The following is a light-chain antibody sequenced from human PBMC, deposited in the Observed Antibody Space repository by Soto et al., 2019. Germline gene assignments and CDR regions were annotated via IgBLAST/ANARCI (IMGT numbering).Light chain of an antibody. J-gene: IGLJ1*01. Sequence: QSALAQPASVSGSPGQSITISCTGTTSDIAGYNYVSWYQQHPGKAPKLLIYEVTSRASGVSHRFSGSKSGNTASLTISGLPAEDEAEYYCNSYTSASFYVFGTGTKVTVL. CDR3: NSYTSASFYV. V-gene: IGLV2-14*01. CDR1: TSDIAGYNY. CDR2: EVT.